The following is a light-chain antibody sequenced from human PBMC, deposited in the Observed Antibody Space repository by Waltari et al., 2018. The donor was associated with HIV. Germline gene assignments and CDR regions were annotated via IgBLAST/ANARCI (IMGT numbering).Light chain of an antibody. V-gene: IGLV2-14*01. Sequence: QSTLTQPVSVSGSPGQSITISCTGTSSDVFNYNYVSWYQQHPDSAPKLMIYEVINRPSAVSTRFSGSKSGNTASLTISGLQAEDEADYYCSSYTRSSTYVFGTGTKVTVL. CDR2: EVI. CDR1: SSDVFNYNY. J-gene: IGLJ1*01. CDR3: SSYTRSSTYV.